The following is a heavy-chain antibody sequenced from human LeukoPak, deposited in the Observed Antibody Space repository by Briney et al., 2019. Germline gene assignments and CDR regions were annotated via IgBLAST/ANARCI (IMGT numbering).Heavy chain of an antibody. CDR1: GGSFSGYY. CDR2: IYYSGST. V-gene: IGHV4-34*01. J-gene: IGHJ4*02. D-gene: IGHD6-13*01. CDR3: ARDPAAHGPFDY. Sequence: PSETLSLTCAVYGGSFSGYYWSWIRQPPGKGLEWIGSIYYSGSTYYNPSLKSRVTISVDTSKNQFSLKLSSVTAADTAVYYCARDPAAHGPFDYWGQGTLVTVSS.